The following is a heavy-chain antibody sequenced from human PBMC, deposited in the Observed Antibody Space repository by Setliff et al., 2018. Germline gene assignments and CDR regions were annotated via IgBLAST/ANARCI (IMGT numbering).Heavy chain of an antibody. CDR2: IYNSDSR. CDR1: GLIVSDIH. Sequence: GESLKISCAVSGLIVSDIHMTWVRQTPGKGLEWLSVIYNSDSRYYVDSVKGRFTTSRDDSKNTLYLQMNNLRAEDTAIYYCARDLGNWFDPWGQGTLVTVSS. CDR3: ARDLGNWFDP. D-gene: IGHD3-16*01. J-gene: IGHJ5*01. V-gene: IGHV3-53*01.